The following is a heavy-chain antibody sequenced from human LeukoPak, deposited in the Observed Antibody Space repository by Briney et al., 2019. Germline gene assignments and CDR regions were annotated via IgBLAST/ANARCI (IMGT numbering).Heavy chain of an antibody. Sequence: PSETLSLTXSVSGVSSSSSYWSWIGQPPGKGLEWIGYIYYSGTTNYNPSLKSRVTISVDTSKNQFSLKLSSVTAADTAVYYRARVGDYGSGSYFDYWGQGTLVTVSS. CDR3: ARVGDYGSGSYFDY. CDR1: GVSSSSSY. V-gene: IGHV4-59*08. D-gene: IGHD3-10*01. CDR2: IYYSGTT. J-gene: IGHJ4*02.